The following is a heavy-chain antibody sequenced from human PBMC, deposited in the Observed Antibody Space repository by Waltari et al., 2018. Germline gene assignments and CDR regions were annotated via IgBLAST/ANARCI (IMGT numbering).Heavy chain of an antibody. CDR3: AKSQLLPDDVFNM. CDR1: GFSFICDL. CDR2: INSDGSST. Sequence: EMLLVESGGGLVQPGVSLRLSCAASGFSFICDLLHWVPQVPGKGLAWVARINSDGSSTSYVDSVKGRFTISRDNSKNTLYLQMNSLRAEDTAIYYCAKSQLLPDDVFNMWGQGTMVIVSP. J-gene: IGHJ3*02. D-gene: IGHD6-19*01. V-gene: IGHV3-74*02.